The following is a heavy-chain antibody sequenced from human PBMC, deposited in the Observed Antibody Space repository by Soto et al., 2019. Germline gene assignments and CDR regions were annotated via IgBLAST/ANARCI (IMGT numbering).Heavy chain of an antibody. D-gene: IGHD2-15*01. CDR3: ARAYSDAFDI. J-gene: IGHJ3*02. CDR1: GFTFSYYY. CDR2: ISSSGTGI. V-gene: IGHV3-11*01. Sequence: PGGSLSLSCAASGFTFSYYYMTLIRQAPGKGLEWVSYISSSGTGIYYPDSVKGRFTISRDNAKNSLYLQMSSLRAEDTAVYYCARAYSDAFDIWGQGTMVTVSS.